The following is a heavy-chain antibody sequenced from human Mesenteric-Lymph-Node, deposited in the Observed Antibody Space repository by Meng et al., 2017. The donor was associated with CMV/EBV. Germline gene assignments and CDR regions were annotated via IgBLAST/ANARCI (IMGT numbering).Heavy chain of an antibody. D-gene: IGHD3-3*02. Sequence: SETLSLTCTVSGSSTSSHYWRWSWIRQPPGKPLEWIGDIYYNGYTNRNPSLKSRLSMSLDTSKDQFSLKLRSVTAADTAVYFCARFETSPHFYFDYWGQGTLVTVSS. CDR1: GSSTSSHY. CDR3: ARFETSPHFYFDY. V-gene: IGHV4-59*11. CDR2: IYYNGYT. J-gene: IGHJ4*02.